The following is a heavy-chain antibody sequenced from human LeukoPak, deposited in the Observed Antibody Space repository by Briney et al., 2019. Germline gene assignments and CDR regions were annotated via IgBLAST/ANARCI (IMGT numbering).Heavy chain of an antibody. CDR1: GGSISSGGYS. J-gene: IGHJ3*02. CDR2: IYYSGST. V-gene: IGHV4-61*08. Sequence: PSETLSLTCAVSGGSISSGGYSWSWIRQPPGKGLEWIGYIYYSGSTNYNPSLKSRVTISVDTSKNQFSLKLSSVTAADTAVYYCARSEHYYDSSSIWGQGTMVTVSS. CDR3: ARSEHYYDSSSI. D-gene: IGHD3-22*01.